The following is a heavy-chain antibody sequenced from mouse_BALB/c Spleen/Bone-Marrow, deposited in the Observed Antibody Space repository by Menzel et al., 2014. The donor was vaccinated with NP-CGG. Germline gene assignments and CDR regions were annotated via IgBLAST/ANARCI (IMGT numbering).Heavy chain of an antibody. Sequence: EVKLVESGPDLVKPSQSLSLTCTVTGYSITSGYSCHWIRQFPGNKLEWMGYIHYSGSTNYNPSLKSRISITRDTSKNQFFLQLNSVTTEDTATYYCARDPPFDYWGQGTTLTVSS. CDR2: IHYSGST. CDR3: ARDPPFDY. CDR1: GYSITSGYS. V-gene: IGHV3-1*02. J-gene: IGHJ2*01.